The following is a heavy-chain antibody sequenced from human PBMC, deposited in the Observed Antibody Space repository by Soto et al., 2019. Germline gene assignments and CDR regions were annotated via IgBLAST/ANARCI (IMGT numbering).Heavy chain of an antibody. CDR3: ARVRYGSGSNPHAFDY. CDR2: IYYTGST. J-gene: IGHJ4*02. V-gene: IGHV4-59*01. CDR1: GGSINSFY. Sequence: SETLSLTCTVSGGSINSFYWSWIRQSPGKGLEWIGYIYYTGSTVYNPSLKRRTTISLDTSKNQFSLNLTSVAAADTAVYYCARVRYGSGSNPHAFDYWGQGTLVTVSS. D-gene: IGHD3-10*01.